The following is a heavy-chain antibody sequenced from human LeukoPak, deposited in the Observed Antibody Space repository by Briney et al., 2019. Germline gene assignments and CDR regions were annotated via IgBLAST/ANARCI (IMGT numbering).Heavy chain of an antibody. CDR3: ASATQSGSYYSLDY. CDR2: INPSGGST. V-gene: IGHV1-46*01. J-gene: IGHJ4*02. CDR1: GYTFTSSN. D-gene: IGHD1-26*01. Sequence: ASVKVSCKASGYTFTSSNMHWVRQAPGQGLEWMGIINPSGGSTSYAQNFQGRVTMTRDMSTSTVYMELSSLRSEDTAVYYCASATQSGSYYSLDYWGQGTLVTVSS.